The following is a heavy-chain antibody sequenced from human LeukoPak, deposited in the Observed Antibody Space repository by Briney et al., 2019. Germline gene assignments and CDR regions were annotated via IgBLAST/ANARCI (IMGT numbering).Heavy chain of an antibody. J-gene: IGHJ4*02. CDR1: GYTVTGYY. CDR3: ARSEEMATITDY. CDR2: INPNSGGT. D-gene: IGHD5-24*01. V-gene: IGHV1-2*02. Sequence: ASVKVSCKASGYTVTGYYMHWVRQAPGQGLEWMGWINPNSGGTNYAQKFQGRVTMTRDTSISTAYMELSRLRSDDTAVYYCARSEEMATITDYWGQGTLVTVSS.